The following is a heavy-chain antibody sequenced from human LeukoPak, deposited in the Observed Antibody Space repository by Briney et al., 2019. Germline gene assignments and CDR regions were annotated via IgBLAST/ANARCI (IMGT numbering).Heavy chain of an antibody. CDR2: IYYSGST. CDR3: ARKTDHRDYGGNSASLDY. J-gene: IGHJ4*02. CDR1: GGSVSSGSYY. D-gene: IGHD4-23*01. V-gene: IGHV4-61*01. Sequence: SETLSLTCTVSGGSVSSGSYYWSWIRQPPGKGLECIGYIYYSGSTDYNPSLKSRVTISVDTSKNQFSLKLSSVTAADTAVYYCARKTDHRDYGGNSASLDYWGQGTLVTVSS.